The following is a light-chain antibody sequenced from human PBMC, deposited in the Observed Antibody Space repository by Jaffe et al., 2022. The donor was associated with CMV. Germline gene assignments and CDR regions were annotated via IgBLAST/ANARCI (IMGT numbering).Light chain of an antibody. CDR1: NIGGKS. CDR3: QVWDRSGGDLAVGV. Sequence: SYVLTQPPSVSVAPGKTATITCEGNNIGGKSVHWNQQKPGQAPVLVIRYDSDRPSGIPERFSGSNSGNTATLTINRVEAGDEADYYCQVWDRSGGDLAVGVFGGGTKLTVL. V-gene: IGLV3-21*04. J-gene: IGLJ3*02. CDR2: YDS.